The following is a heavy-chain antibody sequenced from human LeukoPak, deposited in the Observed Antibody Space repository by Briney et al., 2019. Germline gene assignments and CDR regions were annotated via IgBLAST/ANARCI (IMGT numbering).Heavy chain of an antibody. J-gene: IGHJ6*02. CDR1: GGSISSSAYY. CDR2: IYYGGRT. CDR3: ARSAAGYYYGMDV. D-gene: IGHD6-13*01. V-gene: IGHV4-39*07. Sequence: SETLSLTCTVSGGSISSSAYYWGWIRQPPGRGLEWIGSIYYGGRTYCNPSLKSRVTISVDTSKNQFSLKLSSVTAADTAVYYCARSAAGYYYGMDVWGQGTTVTVSS.